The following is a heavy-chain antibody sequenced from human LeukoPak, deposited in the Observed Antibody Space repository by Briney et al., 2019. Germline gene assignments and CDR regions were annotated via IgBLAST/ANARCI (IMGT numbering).Heavy chain of an antibody. CDR3: ARRGEYYYGSGSYYDAFDI. Sequence: RSSETLSLTCTVSGGSISSYYWSWIRQPPGKGLEWIGYIYYSGSTNYNPSLKSRVTISVDTSKNQFSLKLSSVTAADTAVYYCARRGEYYYGSGSYYDAFDIWGQGTMVTVSS. CDR2: IYYSGST. CDR1: GGSISSYY. V-gene: IGHV4-59*08. D-gene: IGHD3-10*01. J-gene: IGHJ3*02.